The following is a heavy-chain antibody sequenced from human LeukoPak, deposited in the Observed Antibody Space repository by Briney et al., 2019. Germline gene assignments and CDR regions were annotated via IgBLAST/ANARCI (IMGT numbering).Heavy chain of an antibody. V-gene: IGHV2-70*01. CDR1: GFSLTTSGMC. J-gene: IGHJ2*01. D-gene: IGHD6-13*01. CDR3: ARMTQQLVYWYFDL. Sequence: SGPAVVKPTQTLTLTCTFSGFSLTTSGMCVSWIRQPPGKALEWLALIDWDDDEYYSTSLKTRLTIAKDTSKNQVVLTMTNVDPVDTATYYCARMTQQLVYWYFDLWGRGTLVTVSS. CDR2: IDWDDDE.